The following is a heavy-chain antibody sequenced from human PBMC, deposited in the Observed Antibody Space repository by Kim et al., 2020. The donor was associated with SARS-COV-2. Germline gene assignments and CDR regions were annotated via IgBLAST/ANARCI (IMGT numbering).Heavy chain of an antibody. D-gene: IGHD2-8*01. J-gene: IGHJ6*02. V-gene: IGHV4-39*01. CDR3: ARQEAYCTNGEVGCYYYGMDV. CDR1: GGSISSSSYY. Sequence: SETLSLTCTVSGGSISSSSYYWGWIRQPPGKGLEWIGSIYYSGSTYYNPSLKSRVTISVDTSKNQFSLKLSSVTAADTAVYYCARQEAYCTNGEVGCYYYGMDVWGQGTTVTVSS. CDR2: IYYSGST.